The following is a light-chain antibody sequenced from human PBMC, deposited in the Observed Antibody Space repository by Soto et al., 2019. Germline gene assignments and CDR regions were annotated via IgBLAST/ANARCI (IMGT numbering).Light chain of an antibody. CDR3: NSYREDHPRFYV. CDR2: DVG. Sequence: QSALTQPASVSGSPGQSITISCTGTQSDIGNYNYVSWYQHLPGKAPKLMIYDVGSRPSGVSSRFSGSKSGNTASLAISGLQAEDEADYYCNSYREDHPRFYVFGTGTKVTVL. CDR1: QSDIGNYNY. J-gene: IGLJ1*01. V-gene: IGLV2-14*03.